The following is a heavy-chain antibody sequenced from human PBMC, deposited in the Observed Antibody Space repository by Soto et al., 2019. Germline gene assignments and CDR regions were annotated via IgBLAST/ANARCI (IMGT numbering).Heavy chain of an antibody. V-gene: IGHV4-39*01. J-gene: IGHJ4*01. D-gene: IGHD2-21*02. Sequence: PSETLSLTCSVSGGSIKNTNYHWGWIRQPPGKGLEWIGTLYYRGATDYNPSLKTRVTISVDTSKNLLSLNLSSVTAADTAVYYCFGVMAATLDYWGQGTLV. CDR2: LYYRGAT. CDR1: GGSIKNTNYH. CDR3: FGVMAATLDY.